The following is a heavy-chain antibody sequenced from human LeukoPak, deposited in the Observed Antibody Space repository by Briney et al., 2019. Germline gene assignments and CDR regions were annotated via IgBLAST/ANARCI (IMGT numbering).Heavy chain of an antibody. J-gene: IGHJ3*02. CDR2: INPSGGST. D-gene: IGHD2-2*01. V-gene: IGHV1-46*01. CDR3: AREAPPYCSSTSCYRGAFDI. CDR1: GYTFTSYY. Sequence: GASVNVSCKASGYTFTSYYMHWVRQAPGQGLEWMGIINPSGGSTSYAQKFQGRVTMTRDTSTSTVYMELSSLRSEDTAVYYCAREAPPYCSSTSCYRGAFDIWGQGTMVTVSS.